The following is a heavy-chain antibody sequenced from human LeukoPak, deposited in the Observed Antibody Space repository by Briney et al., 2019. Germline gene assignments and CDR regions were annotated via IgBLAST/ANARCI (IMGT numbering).Heavy chain of an antibody. J-gene: IGHJ3*02. Sequence: GGSLRLSCAASGFTFSSYGMHWVRQAPGKGLEWVAFIRYDGSNKYYADSVKGRFTISRDNSKNTLYLQMNSLRAEDTAVYYCAKMLNYDILTGYYRAIRDAFDIWGQGTMVTVSS. D-gene: IGHD3-9*01. CDR3: AKMLNYDILTGYYRAIRDAFDI. V-gene: IGHV3-30*02. CDR2: IRYDGSNK. CDR1: GFTFSSYG.